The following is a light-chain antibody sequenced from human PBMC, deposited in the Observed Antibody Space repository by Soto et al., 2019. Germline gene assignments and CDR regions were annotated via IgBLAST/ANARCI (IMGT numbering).Light chain of an antibody. CDR3: QQSYSTFPIT. J-gene: IGKJ5*01. CDR1: QSISTW. Sequence: IQMTQSPSTLSASVGDRVTITCRASQSISTWLAWYQQKPGKAPKLLIYDASSLESGVPSRFSGSGSGTEFTLTISSLQPEDFATYYCQQSYSTFPITFGQGTRLEIK. V-gene: IGKV1-5*01. CDR2: DAS.